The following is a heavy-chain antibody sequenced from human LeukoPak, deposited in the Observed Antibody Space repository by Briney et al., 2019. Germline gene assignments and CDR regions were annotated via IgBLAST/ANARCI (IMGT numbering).Heavy chain of an antibody. V-gene: IGHV3-30*18. CDR2: ISYDGSNK. D-gene: IGHD1-26*01. Sequence: GGSLRLSCAASGFTFSNYGMHWVRQAPGKGLEWVAVISYDGSNKYYTDSVKGRFTISRDNSKNTLFLQMNSLRAEDTALYYCAKYPGGFTGIVNYYHMDVWGKGTTVTVSS. J-gene: IGHJ6*03. CDR3: AKYPGGFTGIVNYYHMDV. CDR1: GFTFSNYG.